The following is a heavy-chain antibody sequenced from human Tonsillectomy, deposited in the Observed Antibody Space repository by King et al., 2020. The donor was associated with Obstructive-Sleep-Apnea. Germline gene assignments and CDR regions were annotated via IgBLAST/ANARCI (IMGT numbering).Heavy chain of an antibody. CDR2: IRYDGSNK. CDR3: AKDQRANYDFWSGYYNHY. Sequence: VQLVESGGGVVQPGRSLRLSCAASGFTFSSYGMHWVRQAPGKGLEWVAFIRYDGSNKYYADSVKGRFTISRDNSKNTLYLQMNSLRAEDTAVYYCAKDQRANYDFWSGYYNHYWGQGTLVTVSS. D-gene: IGHD3-3*01. J-gene: IGHJ4*02. V-gene: IGHV3-30*02. CDR1: GFTFSSYG.